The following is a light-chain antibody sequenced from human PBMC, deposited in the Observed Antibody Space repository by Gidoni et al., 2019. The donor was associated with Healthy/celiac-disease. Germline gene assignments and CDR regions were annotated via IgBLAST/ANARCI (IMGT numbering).Light chain of an antibody. CDR1: QSISSW. CDR3: QQYNSFPIT. V-gene: IGKV1-5*03. CDR2: KAS. Sequence: DIQTTQSPSTLSASAGNRVTITCRASQSISSWLAWYQQKPGKAPKILIYKASSLESGVPSRFSGSGSGTEFTLTIRSLQPDDFATYYCQQYNSFPITFGQGTRLEIK. J-gene: IGKJ5*01.